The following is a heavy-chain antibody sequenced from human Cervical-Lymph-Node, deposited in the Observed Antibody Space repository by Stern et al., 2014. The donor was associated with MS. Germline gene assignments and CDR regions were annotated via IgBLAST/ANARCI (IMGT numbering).Heavy chain of an antibody. CDR2: IAPDRGHT. Sequence: VQLVESGPEVKKPGASLKVSCKASGNTFSDSYLHWLRQAPGQGLEWMGRIAPDRGHTNYAQRFHGRITLTRDTSTNTAYLELKSLTSDDMAVYYCARQRIIDMVDDAFDIWGQGTRVAVSS. D-gene: IGHD2/OR15-2a*01. J-gene: IGHJ3*02. CDR3: ARQRIIDMVDDAFDI. CDR1: GNTFSDSY. V-gene: IGHV1-2*06.